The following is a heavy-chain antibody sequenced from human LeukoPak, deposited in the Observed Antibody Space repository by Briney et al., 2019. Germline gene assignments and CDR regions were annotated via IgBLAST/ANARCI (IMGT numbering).Heavy chain of an antibody. CDR2: IIPIFGTA. D-gene: IGHD6-6*01. Sequence: SVKVSCKASGGTFSSYAISRVRQAPGQGLEWMGGIIPIFGTANYAQKFQGRVTITADESTSTAYMELSSLRSEDTAVYYCARVAASRSSSPWFDPWGQGTLVTVSS. V-gene: IGHV1-69*13. CDR1: GGTFSSYA. J-gene: IGHJ5*02. CDR3: ARVAASRSSSPWFDP.